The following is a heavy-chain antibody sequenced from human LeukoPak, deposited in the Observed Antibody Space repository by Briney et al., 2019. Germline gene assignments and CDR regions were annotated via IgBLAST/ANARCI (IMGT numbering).Heavy chain of an antibody. CDR2: ISYDGSNK. V-gene: IGHV3-30*04. CDR1: GFTFSSYA. Sequence: GGSLRLSCAASGFTFSSYAMHWVRQAPGKGLEWVAVISYDGSNKYYADSVKGRFTISRDNSKNTLYLQMNSLRAEDTAVYYCARGPLGSSGSGDAFDIWGQGTMVTVSS. J-gene: IGHJ3*02. D-gene: IGHD3-22*01. CDR3: ARGPLGSSGSGDAFDI.